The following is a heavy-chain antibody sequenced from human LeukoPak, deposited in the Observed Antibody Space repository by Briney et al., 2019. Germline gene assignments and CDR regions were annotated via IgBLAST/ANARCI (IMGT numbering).Heavy chain of an antibody. Sequence: ASVKVSCKASGYTFTGYYMHWVRRAPGEGLEWMGWINPNSGGTNYAQKLQGRVTMTTDTSTSTAYMELRSLRSDDTAVYYCARHCSSTSCYLHDAFDIWGQGTMLTVSS. V-gene: IGHV1-2*02. CDR1: GYTFTGYY. D-gene: IGHD2-2*01. J-gene: IGHJ3*02. CDR2: INPNSGGT. CDR3: ARHCSSTSCYLHDAFDI.